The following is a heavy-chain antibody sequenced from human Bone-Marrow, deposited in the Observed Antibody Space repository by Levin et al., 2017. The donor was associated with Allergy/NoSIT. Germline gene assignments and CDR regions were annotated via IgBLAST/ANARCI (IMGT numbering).Heavy chain of an antibody. V-gene: IGHV3-23*01. CDR2: ISGSGGST. Sequence: GGSLRLSCAASGFTFSSYAMSWVRQAPGKGLEWVSAISGSGGSTYYADSVKGRFTISRDNSKNTLYLQMNSLRAEDTAVYYCAKADFWSGYYTGYFDYWGQGTLVTVSS. J-gene: IGHJ4*02. D-gene: IGHD3-3*01. CDR3: AKADFWSGYYTGYFDY. CDR1: GFTFSSYA.